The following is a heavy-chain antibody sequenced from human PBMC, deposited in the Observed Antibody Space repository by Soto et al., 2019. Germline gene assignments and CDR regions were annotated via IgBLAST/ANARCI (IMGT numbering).Heavy chain of an antibody. CDR1: GFTFSSYP. Sequence: PGGPLRLSCAASGFTFSSYPMHWVRQAPGKGPEWVAVISVNGNNIHYADSVKGRFTISRDNAKNSLYLQMNSLRAEDTAVYYCARDQLYYNDISGRPLNAFDVWGQGTMVTVSS. CDR2: ISVNGNNI. CDR3: ARDQLYYNDISGRPLNAFDV. V-gene: IGHV3-30-3*01. D-gene: IGHD3-22*01. J-gene: IGHJ3*01.